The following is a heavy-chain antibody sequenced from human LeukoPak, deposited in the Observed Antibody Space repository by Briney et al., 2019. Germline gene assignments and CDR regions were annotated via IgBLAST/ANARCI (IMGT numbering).Heavy chain of an antibody. CDR3: ARTHDY. J-gene: IGHJ4*02. Sequence: GGSLRLSCAASGFTFSSYAMHWVRQAPGKGLEWVAVISYDGSNKYYADSVKGRFTISRDNSKNTLYLQMNSLRAEDTAVYYCARTHDYWGQGTLVTVSS. CDR2: ISYDGSNK. V-gene: IGHV3-30*04. CDR1: GFTFSSYA.